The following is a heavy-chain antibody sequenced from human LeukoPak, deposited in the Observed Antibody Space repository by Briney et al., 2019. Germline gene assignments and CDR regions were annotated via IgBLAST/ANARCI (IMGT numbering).Heavy chain of an antibody. CDR1: GASIGSYY. D-gene: IGHD3-10*01. V-gene: IGHV4-59*08. CDR3: VTCRAYIRGGFDF. J-gene: IGHJ4*02. CDR2: IHHSGST. Sequence: SETLSLTCTVSGASIGSYYWTWIRQTPGKGLEWIGYIHHSGSTNYSPPLKSRVTISLETSKNQISLRLSSVTAADTAVYYCVTCRAYIRGGFDFWGQGALVTVSS.